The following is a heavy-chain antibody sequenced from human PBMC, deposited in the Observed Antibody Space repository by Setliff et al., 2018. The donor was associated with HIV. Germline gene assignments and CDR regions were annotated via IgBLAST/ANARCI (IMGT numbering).Heavy chain of an antibody. V-gene: IGHV3-30*18. CDR3: AKGAGGGTYVSDYYYMDV. CDR1: GFTFSSYC. Sequence: PGGSPRLSCVASGFTFSSYCMEWFRQAPGKGLEWVALTSYDGSNKFYTDSVKGRFTISRDNSKNTLHLQMNSLRPDDMALYYCAKGAGGGTYVSDYYYMDVWGKGTTVTVSS. CDR2: TSYDGSNK. J-gene: IGHJ6*03. D-gene: IGHD1-26*01.